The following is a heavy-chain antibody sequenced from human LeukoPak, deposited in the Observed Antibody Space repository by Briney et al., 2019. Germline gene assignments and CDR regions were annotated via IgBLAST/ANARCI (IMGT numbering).Heavy chain of an antibody. CDR1: GGSISSGSYY. Sequence: PPETLSLTCTVSGGSISSGSYYWSWIRQPAGKGLEWIGRIYTSGSTNYNPSLKSRVTVSVDTSNNQFFLKVSSVTAADTAVYFCATGAGPFDYWGQGILVTVSS. CDR3: ATGAGPFDY. D-gene: IGHD3-10*01. CDR2: IYTSGST. J-gene: IGHJ4*02. V-gene: IGHV4-61*02.